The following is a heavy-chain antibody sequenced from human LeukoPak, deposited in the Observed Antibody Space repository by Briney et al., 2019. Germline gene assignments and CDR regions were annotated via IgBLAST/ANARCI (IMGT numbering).Heavy chain of an antibody. CDR1: GFTFSSYG. Sequence: PGGSLRLSCAASGFTFSSYGMHWVRQAPGKGLEWVAVISYDGSNKYYADSVKGRFTISRDNSKNTLYLQMNSLRAEGTAVYYCAKDEWDYWGQGTLVTVSS. V-gene: IGHV3-30*18. CDR3: AKDEWDY. CDR2: ISYDGSNK. D-gene: IGHD3-3*01. J-gene: IGHJ4*02.